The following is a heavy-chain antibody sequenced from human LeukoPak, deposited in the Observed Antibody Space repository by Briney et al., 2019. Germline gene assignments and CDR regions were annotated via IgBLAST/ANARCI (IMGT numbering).Heavy chain of an antibody. CDR2: IYFSGST. D-gene: IGHD4-17*01. J-gene: IGHJ4*02. V-gene: IGHV4-4*02. CDR1: GGSISSSNW. Sequence: SETLSLTCAVSGGSISSSNWWSWVRQPPGKGLELIGSIYFSGSTAYSPSLKSRVNISVDTSKNQFSLKLSSVTAADTAVYFCASRPTTWGFFDSWGQGTRVTVSS. CDR3: ASRPTTWGFFDS.